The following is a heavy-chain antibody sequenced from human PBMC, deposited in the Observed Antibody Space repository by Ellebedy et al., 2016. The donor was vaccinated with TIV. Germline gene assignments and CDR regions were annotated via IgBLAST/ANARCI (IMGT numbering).Heavy chain of an antibody. CDR2: INSDGSST. J-gene: IGHJ4*02. V-gene: IGHV3-74*01. CDR1: GFTFRNDW. Sequence: GESLKISXAASGFTFRNDWMHWVRQAPGKGLVWVSRINSDGSSTTYADSVKGRFTISRDNAKNSVYLQMNSLRAEDTALYYCAKDVLPGGADYWGQGTLVTVSS. D-gene: IGHD3-16*01. CDR3: AKDVLPGGADY.